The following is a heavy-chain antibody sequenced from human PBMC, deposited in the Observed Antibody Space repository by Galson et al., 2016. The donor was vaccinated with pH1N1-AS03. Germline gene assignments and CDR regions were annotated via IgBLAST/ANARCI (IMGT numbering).Heavy chain of an antibody. D-gene: IGHD2-2*01. CDR1: EYSFTGYW. CDR2: IYPSDSDT. Sequence: QSGAEVKKTGESLKISCKGSEYSFTGYWIGWVRQKPGKGLEWMGIIYPSDSDTRYNPSFQGQVTISVDESIGTAYLQWRSLKASDTAIYYCARHREYQVLSSTMDVWGQGTTVTVSS. J-gene: IGHJ6*02. CDR3: ARHREYQVLSSTMDV. V-gene: IGHV5-51*01.